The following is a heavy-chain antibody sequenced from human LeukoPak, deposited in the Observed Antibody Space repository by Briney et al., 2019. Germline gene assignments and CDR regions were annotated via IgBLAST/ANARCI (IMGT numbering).Heavy chain of an antibody. V-gene: IGHV4-59*01. CDR2: IYYSGST. J-gene: IGHJ4*02. Sequence: PSETLSLTCTVSGGSICSYYWSWIRQPPGKGLEWIGYIYYSGSTNYNPSLKSRVTISVDTSKNQCSLKLSSVTAADTAVYYCARAGSYYYDSSGYYIDYWGQGTLVTVPS. CDR1: GGSICSYY. D-gene: IGHD3-22*01. CDR3: ARAGSYYYDSSGYYIDY.